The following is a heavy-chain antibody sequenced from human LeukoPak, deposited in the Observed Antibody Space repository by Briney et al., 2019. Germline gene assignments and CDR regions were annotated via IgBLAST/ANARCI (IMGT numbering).Heavy chain of an antibody. CDR1: GGTFSSYA. V-gene: IGHV1-69*05. CDR2: IIPIFGTA. Sequence: VASVKVSCKASGGTFSSYAISWVRQAPGQGLEWMGGIIPIFGTANYAQKFQGRVTITTDESTSTAYMELSSLRSEDTAVYYCARDRGYPEGAPYYYYMDVWGKGATVTVSS. D-gene: IGHD1-14*01. CDR3: ARDRGYPEGAPYYYYMDV. J-gene: IGHJ6*03.